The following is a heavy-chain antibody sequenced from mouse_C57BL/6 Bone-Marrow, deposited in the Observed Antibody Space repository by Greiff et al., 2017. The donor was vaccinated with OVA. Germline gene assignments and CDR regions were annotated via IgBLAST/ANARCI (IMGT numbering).Heavy chain of an antibody. CDR3: ARDQYSNYPFAY. CDR1: GFTFSSYA. J-gene: IGHJ3*01. CDR2: ISDGGSYT. Sequence: EVQVVESGGGLVKPGGSLKLSCAASGFTFSSYAMSWVRQTPEKRLEWVATISDGGSYTYYPDNVKGRFTISRDNAKNNLYLQMSHLKSEDTAMYYCARDQYSNYPFAYWGQGTLVTVSA. V-gene: IGHV5-4*01. D-gene: IGHD2-5*01.